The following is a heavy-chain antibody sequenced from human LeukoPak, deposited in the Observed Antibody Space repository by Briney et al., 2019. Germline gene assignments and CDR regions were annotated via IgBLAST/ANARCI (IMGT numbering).Heavy chain of an antibody. D-gene: IGHD3-9*01. CDR2: IYYSGST. J-gene: IGHJ4*02. CDR1: GGSISSSSYY. Sequence: SETLSLTCTVSGGSISSSSYYWGWIRQPPGKGLEWIGSIYYSGSTYYNPSLKSRVTISVDTSKNQFSLKLSSVTAADTAVYYCVRGDDILTGLFDYWGQGTLVTVSS. V-gene: IGHV4-39*01. CDR3: VRGDDILTGLFDY.